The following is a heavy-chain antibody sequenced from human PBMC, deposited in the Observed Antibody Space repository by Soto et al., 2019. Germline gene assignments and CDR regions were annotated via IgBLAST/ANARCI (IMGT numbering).Heavy chain of an antibody. CDR3: AKLTLGWYFDL. CDR1: GFTFSSYA. Sequence: EVQLLESGGGLVQPGGSLRLSCAASGFTFSSYAMNWVRQAPGKGLEWVSVISGSGGSTYYADAVKGRFTISRDNSKNTLYLQMNSLRAEDAAVYYCAKLTLGWYFDLWGRGTLVTVSS. D-gene: IGHD1-26*01. V-gene: IGHV3-23*01. J-gene: IGHJ2*01. CDR2: ISGSGGST.